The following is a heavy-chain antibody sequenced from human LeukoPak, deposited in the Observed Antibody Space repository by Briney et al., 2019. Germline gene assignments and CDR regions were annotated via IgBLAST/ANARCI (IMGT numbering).Heavy chain of an antibody. Sequence: PSETLSLTCTVSGRSISSSSYYWGWIRQPPGKGLEWIGSIYYSGSTHYNPSLKSRVTISVDTSKNQFSLKLSSVTAADTAVYYCARDSSTSFDYWGQGTLVTVSS. D-gene: IGHD2-2*01. J-gene: IGHJ4*02. CDR3: ARDSSTSFDY. V-gene: IGHV4-39*07. CDR2: IYYSGST. CDR1: GRSISSSSYY.